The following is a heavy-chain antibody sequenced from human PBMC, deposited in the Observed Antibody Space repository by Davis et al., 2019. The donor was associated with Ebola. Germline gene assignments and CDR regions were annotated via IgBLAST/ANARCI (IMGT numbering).Heavy chain of an antibody. CDR2: MNPNSGNT. CDR3: ARGGVAYSDLDY. D-gene: IGHD2-21*01. Sequence: ASVQVSCKASGYTFTGYDINWVRQATGQGLEWMGWMNPNSGNTGHAQKFQGRVTMTRENSMSTAYMELRSLRSEDTAVYFCARGGVAYSDLDYWGQGTLVAVSS. CDR1: GYTFTGYD. J-gene: IGHJ4*02. V-gene: IGHV1-8*01.